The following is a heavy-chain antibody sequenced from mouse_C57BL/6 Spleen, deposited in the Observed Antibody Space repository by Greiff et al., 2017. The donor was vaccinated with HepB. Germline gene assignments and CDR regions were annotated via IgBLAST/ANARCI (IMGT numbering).Heavy chain of an antibody. CDR3: ARYKDYSKSPSFAY. CDR2: IRNKANGYTT. J-gene: IGHJ3*01. Sequence: EVQVVESGGGLVQPGGSLSLSCAASGFTFTDYYMSWVRQPPGKALEWLGFIRNKANGYTTEYSASVKGRFTISRDNSQSILYLQMNALRAEDSATYYCARYKDYSKSPSFAYWGQGTLVTVSA. CDR1: GFTFTDYY. D-gene: IGHD2-5*01. V-gene: IGHV7-3*01.